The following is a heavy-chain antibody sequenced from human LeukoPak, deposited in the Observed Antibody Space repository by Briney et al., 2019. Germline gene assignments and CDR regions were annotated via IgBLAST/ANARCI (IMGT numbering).Heavy chain of an antibody. D-gene: IGHD2-2*01. Sequence: SETLSLTCTVSGGSITSNYWSWIRQPAGKGLEWIGHIYPTGSTNYNPSLKSRVTMSVDTSKNQFPLKLTSVTAADTAVYYCAKDPSGTRGWFDPWGQGTLVTVSS. CDR1: GGSITSNY. V-gene: IGHV4-4*07. J-gene: IGHJ5*02. CDR3: AKDPSGTRGWFDP. CDR2: IYPTGST.